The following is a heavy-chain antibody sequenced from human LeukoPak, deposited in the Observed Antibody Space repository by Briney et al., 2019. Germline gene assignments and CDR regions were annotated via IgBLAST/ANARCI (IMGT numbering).Heavy chain of an antibody. CDR1: GFTFDDYA. CDR2: ISWNSGSI. Sequence: GGSLRLSCAASGFTFDDYAMHWVRQAPGKGLEWVSGISWNSGSIGYADSVKGRFTISRDNAKNSLYLQMNSLRAEDTALYYCAKDKDDFRSGYFDYWGQGTLVTVSS. J-gene: IGHJ4*02. D-gene: IGHD3-3*01. V-gene: IGHV3-9*01. CDR3: AKDKDDFRSGYFDY.